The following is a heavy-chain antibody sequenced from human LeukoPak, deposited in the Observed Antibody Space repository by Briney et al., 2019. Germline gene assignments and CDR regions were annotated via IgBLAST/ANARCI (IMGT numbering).Heavy chain of an antibody. CDR3: ARDHLDYDFWSGYAYYFDY. CDR1: GFTFSSYS. J-gene: IGHJ4*02. D-gene: IGHD3-3*01. Sequence: GGSLRLSCAASGFTFSSYSMNWVRQAPGKGLEWVSSISSSSSYIYYADSVKDRFTISRDNAKNSLYLQMNSLRAEDTAVYYCARDHLDYDFWSGYAYYFDYWGQGTLVTVSS. CDR2: ISSSSSYI. V-gene: IGHV3-21*01.